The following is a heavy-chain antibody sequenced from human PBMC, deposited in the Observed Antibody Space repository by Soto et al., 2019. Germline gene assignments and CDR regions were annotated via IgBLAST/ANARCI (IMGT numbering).Heavy chain of an antibody. CDR2: ISAYNGNT. J-gene: IGHJ6*02. Sequence: ASVKVSCKASGYTFTSYGISWVRQAPGQGLEWMGWISAYNGNTNYSQKLQGRVTMTTDTSTSTAYMELRSLRSDDTAVYYCARNTLRFLEWLSPVGSGMDVWGQGTTVTVSS. CDR3: ARNTLRFLEWLSPVGSGMDV. D-gene: IGHD3-3*01. V-gene: IGHV1-18*01. CDR1: GYTFTSYG.